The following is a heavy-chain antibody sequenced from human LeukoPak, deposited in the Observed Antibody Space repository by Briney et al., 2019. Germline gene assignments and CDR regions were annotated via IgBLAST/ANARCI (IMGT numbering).Heavy chain of an antibody. D-gene: IGHD6-13*01. CDR2: ISGSSSYI. CDR1: GFTFSRYS. J-gene: IGHJ6*02. Sequence: GGSLRLSCAASGFTFSRYSMNWVRQAPGKGLEWVSSISGSSSYIYYADSVKGRFTISRDNSKNTLYLQMNSLRAEDTAVYYCASATLSIAAAGSATAREDYYYYYGMDVWGQGTTVTVSS. V-gene: IGHV3-21*01. CDR3: ASATLSIAAAGSATAREDYYYYYGMDV.